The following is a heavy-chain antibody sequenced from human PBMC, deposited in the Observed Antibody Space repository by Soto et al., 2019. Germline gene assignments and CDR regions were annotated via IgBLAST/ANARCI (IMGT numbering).Heavy chain of an antibody. CDR3: ARTKSNSCPGRGLDY. D-gene: IGHD6-13*01. V-gene: IGHV3-7*05. J-gene: IGHJ4*02. Sequence: AGGSLRLSCAASGFTFSDYWMSWVRQAPGKGLDWVANIKQDGSEKYYVDSVKGRFTISRDNAKNSLYLQLNSLRAGDTAVYYCARTKSNSCPGRGLDYWGRGTLVTVSS. CDR2: IKQDGSEK. CDR1: GFTFSDYW.